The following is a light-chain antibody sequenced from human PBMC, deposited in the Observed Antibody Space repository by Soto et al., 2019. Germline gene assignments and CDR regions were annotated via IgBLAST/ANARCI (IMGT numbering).Light chain of an antibody. V-gene: IGLV7-46*01. CDR2: DTS. Sequence: QAVVTQEPSLTVSPGGTVTLTCGSSTGAVTSGHYHYWFQPKPGQAPKTLIYDTSNKHSWTPARFSGSLLGGKAALTLSGAQPEDEAEYYCLLSYSGARAGVFGGGTKLTVL. CDR1: TGAVTSGHY. CDR3: LLSYSGARAGV. J-gene: IGLJ3*02.